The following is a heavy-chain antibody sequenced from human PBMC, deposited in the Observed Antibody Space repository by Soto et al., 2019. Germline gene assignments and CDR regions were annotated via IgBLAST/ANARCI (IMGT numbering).Heavy chain of an antibody. CDR1: GGSLSNYG. CDR3: ATADATKIVVTTYYGMDV. J-gene: IGHJ6*02. CDR2: IIPVFGTP. Sequence: QVQLVQSGAEVKKPGSSVKVSCKASGGSLSNYGISWVRQAPGQGLEWMGAIIPVFGTPNYAQKVQDRVTITADESTTIVYMEVRGLTSEDTAMYYCATADATKIVVTTYYGMDVWGQGTTVTVSS. D-gene: IGHD3-22*01. V-gene: IGHV1-69*12.